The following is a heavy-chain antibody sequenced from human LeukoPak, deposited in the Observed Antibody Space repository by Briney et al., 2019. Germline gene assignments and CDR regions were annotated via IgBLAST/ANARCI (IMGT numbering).Heavy chain of an antibody. CDR3: ATVRPNWNDGTFDY. Sequence: PSETLSLTCTVSGASITNYYWSWIRQSAGKGLERIGRIYPSGSTHSNPSLKSRVTMSLDTSKNQFSLGLSSVTAADTAVYYCATVRPNWNDGTFDYWGQGTLVTVSS. CDR1: GASITNYY. CDR2: IYPSGST. D-gene: IGHD1-1*01. V-gene: IGHV4-4*07. J-gene: IGHJ4*02.